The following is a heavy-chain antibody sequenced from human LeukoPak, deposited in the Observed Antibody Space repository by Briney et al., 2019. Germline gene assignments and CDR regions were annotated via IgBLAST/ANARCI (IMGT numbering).Heavy chain of an antibody. CDR2: ISSSSSYV. V-gene: IGHV3-21*01. Sequence: GGSLRLSCAASGFTFSTYTMNWVRQAPGKGLEWVSSISSSSSYVYYADSVKGRFTISRDNAKNSLYLQINSLSAEDTAVYYCARDRWSSSSASFDYWGQGTLVTVSS. D-gene: IGHD6-6*01. CDR1: GFTFSTYT. CDR3: ARDRWSSSSASFDY. J-gene: IGHJ4*02.